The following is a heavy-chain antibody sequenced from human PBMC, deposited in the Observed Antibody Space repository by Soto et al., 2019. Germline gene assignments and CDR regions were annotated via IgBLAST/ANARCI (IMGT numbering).Heavy chain of an antibody. Sequence: QVQLQESGPGLVKPSQTLSLTCTVSGGSISSGDYYWSWIRQPPGKGLEWIGYIYYSGSTYYNPSLKRRVTISVDTSKNQFSLKLSSVTAADTAVYYCARDELRTGFGEPIAYYGMDVWGQGTTVTVSS. D-gene: IGHD3-10*01. CDR2: IYYSGST. V-gene: IGHV4-30-4*01. CDR1: GGSISSGDYY. CDR3: ARDELRTGFGEPIAYYGMDV. J-gene: IGHJ6*02.